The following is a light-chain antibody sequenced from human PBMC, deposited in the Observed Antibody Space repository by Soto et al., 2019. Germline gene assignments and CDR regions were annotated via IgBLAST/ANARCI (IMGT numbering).Light chain of an antibody. CDR1: NSNIGTDY. CDR3: GAWDSALSAYV. Sequence: QSALTQPPSVSAAPGQKVTISCSGSNSNIGTDYVSWYQQVPGTAPRVLIYDNNKRPSGIPDRFSASKSGASTTLGITGLQAGDEADYYCGAWDSALSAYVFGPGTKLTVL. J-gene: IGLJ1*01. CDR2: DNN. V-gene: IGLV1-51*01.